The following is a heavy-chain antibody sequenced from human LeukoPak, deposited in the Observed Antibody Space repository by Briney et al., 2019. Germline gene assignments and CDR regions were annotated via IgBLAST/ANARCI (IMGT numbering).Heavy chain of an antibody. CDR2: IRYDGSNK. V-gene: IGHV3-30*02. CDR3: VRGSLASGVVVYYYYYLDV. D-gene: IGHD3-3*01. J-gene: IGHJ6*03. CDR1: GFTFSSYG. Sequence: GGSLRLSCAASGFTFSSYGMHWVRQAPGKGLEWVAFIRYDGSNKYYADSVKGRFTISRDNAKNSLYLQMNSLRAEDTAVYYCVRGSLASGVVVYYYYYLDVWGKGTTVTVSS.